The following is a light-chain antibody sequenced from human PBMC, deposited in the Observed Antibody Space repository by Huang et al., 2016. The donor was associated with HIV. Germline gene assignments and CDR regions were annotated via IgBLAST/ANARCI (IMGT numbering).Light chain of an antibody. CDR3: QQYNDWPPYT. V-gene: IGKV3D-15*01. CDR2: GAS. Sequence: EIVMTQSPATLSVSPGERATLSCRASQSINNNLAWYQQKPGQAPRLPIFGASSRATGIPARFSGSGSGTDFTLTISSLQPEDFVVYYCQQYNDWPPYTFGQGTKLEIK. CDR1: QSINNN. J-gene: IGKJ2*01.